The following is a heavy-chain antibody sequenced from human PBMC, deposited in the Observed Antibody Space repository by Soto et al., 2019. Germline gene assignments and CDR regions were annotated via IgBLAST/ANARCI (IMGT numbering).Heavy chain of an antibody. CDR1: GFTFSSYG. Sequence: AGGSLRLSCAASGFTFSSYGMHWVRQAPGKGLEWVAVIWYDGSNKYYADSVKGRFTISRDNSKNTLYLQMNSLRAEDTAVYYCARDSSAGGYDPFDYWGQGTLVTVSS. J-gene: IGHJ4*02. CDR3: ARDSSAGGYDPFDY. D-gene: IGHD5-12*01. CDR2: IWYDGSNK. V-gene: IGHV3-33*01.